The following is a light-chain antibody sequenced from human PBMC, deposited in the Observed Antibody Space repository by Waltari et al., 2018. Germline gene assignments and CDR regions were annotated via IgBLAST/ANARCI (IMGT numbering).Light chain of an antibody. V-gene: IGLV3-19*01. CDR3: NSRDSSGNPYV. Sequence: SSELTQDPAVSVALGQTVRITCQGDSLRTYYANWYQQKPGQAPVLVIYAKNNRPSGIPDRPSATYSGNTASLTLTGAQAEDEAYYYRNSRDSSGNPYVFGSATTVTVL. J-gene: IGLJ1*01. CDR2: AKN. CDR1: SLRTYY.